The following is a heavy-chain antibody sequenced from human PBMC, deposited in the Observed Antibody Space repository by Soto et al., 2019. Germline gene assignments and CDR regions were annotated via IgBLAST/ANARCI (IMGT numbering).Heavy chain of an antibody. CDR2: INRKIDGETT. CDR3: TADHWS. J-gene: IGHJ4*02. CDR1: KYSFRDAW. Sequence: PGGSLRLSCVVCKYSFRDAWMSWFRQAPGKGLEWVARINRKIDGETTDYAAPVEGRFTIARDDSKNTLYLQMSSLKIEDTAVYFCTADHWSWGQGTLVTVSS. D-gene: IGHD3-3*01. V-gene: IGHV3-15*01.